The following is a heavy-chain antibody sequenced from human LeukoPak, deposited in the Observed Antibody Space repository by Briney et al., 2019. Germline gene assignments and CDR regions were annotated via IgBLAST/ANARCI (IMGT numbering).Heavy chain of an antibody. CDR2: IKQDGSEK. V-gene: IGHV3-7*01. J-gene: IGHJ4*02. CDR3: ARDDKGWYYYDSSGYYYHDY. CDR1: GFTFSKYW. D-gene: IGHD3-22*01. Sequence: GGSLRLSCVVSGFTFSKYWMSWVRQAPGKGLEWVANIKQDGSEKYYVDSVKGRFTISRDNAKNSLYLQMNSLRAEDTAVYYCARDDKGWYYYDSSGYYYHDYWGQGTLVTVSS.